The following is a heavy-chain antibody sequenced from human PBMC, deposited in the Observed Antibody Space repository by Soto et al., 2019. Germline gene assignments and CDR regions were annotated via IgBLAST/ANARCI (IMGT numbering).Heavy chain of an antibody. V-gene: IGHV3-23*01. D-gene: IGHD2-15*01. CDR2: ISGSGGNI. J-gene: IGHJ6*02. CDR3: AKDKGPSVGATPGYYYQGLDV. Sequence: XGSLRLSCAASGFTFRSYAMSWVRQAPRKGLEWVSAISGSGGNIYYADSVKGRFTISRDNSKNTLYLEMNSLRAEDTAVYYCAKDKGPSVGATPGYYYQGLDVWGQGTTVTVSS. CDR1: GFTFRSYA.